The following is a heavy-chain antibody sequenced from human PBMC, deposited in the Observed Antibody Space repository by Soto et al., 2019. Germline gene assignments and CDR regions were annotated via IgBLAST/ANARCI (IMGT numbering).Heavy chain of an antibody. CDR1: GFAFGDYA. V-gene: IGHV3-49*03. J-gene: IGHJ3*02. CDR2: ITSRRYGGTA. CDR3: TREPPNKYCRGGSCSAFDI. D-gene: IGHD2-15*01. Sequence: EVKLVESGGGLVQPGRSLRLSCAASGFAFGDYAMIWFRQSPGRGLECLGFITSRRYGGTAESAASVRVRLTISRDDYQSVAYLRMNRLKTDDTGIYYCTREPPNKYCRGGSCSAFDIWGQGTTVTVSS.